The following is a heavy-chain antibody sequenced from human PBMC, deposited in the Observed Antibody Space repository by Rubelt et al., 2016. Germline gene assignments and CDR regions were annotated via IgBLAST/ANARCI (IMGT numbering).Heavy chain of an antibody. Sequence: QVQLQESGPGLVKPSPTLSLTCTVSGGSISSGGYYWSWIRQHPGKGLEWIGYIYYSWSTYYNPSLKSSVTISVDTAKNQCSLQLRSVTDADTAGYYCARGFGVDDERTVSWFDPWGQGTLVTVSS. D-gene: IGHD3-3*01. CDR1: GGSISSGGYY. V-gene: IGHV4-31*03. J-gene: IGHJ5*02. CDR3: ARGFGVDDERTVSWFDP. CDR2: IYYSWST.